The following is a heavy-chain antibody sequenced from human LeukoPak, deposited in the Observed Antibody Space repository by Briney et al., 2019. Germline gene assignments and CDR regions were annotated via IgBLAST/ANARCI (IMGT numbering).Heavy chain of an antibody. CDR1: GGSFSGYY. CDR3: ARHSAPYTITMVRGVPRTYYFDY. J-gene: IGHJ4*02. CDR2: INHSGST. V-gene: IGHV4-34*01. D-gene: IGHD3-10*01. Sequence: PSETLSLTCAVYGGSFSGYYWSWIRQPPGKGLEWIGEINHSGSTNYNPSLKSRVTISVDTSKNQFSLKLSSVTAADTAVYYCARHSAPYTITMVRGVPRTYYFDYWGQGTLVTVSS.